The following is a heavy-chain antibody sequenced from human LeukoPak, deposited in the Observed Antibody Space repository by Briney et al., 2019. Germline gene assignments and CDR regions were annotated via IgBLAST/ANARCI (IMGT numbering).Heavy chain of an antibody. CDR1: GFTFSSYA. J-gene: IGHJ4*02. CDR3: AKGLSNWNYGGIDY. V-gene: IGHV3-23*01. D-gene: IGHD1-7*01. Sequence: RTGGSLRLSCAASGFTFSSYAMSWVRQASGKGLGWVSAISGSGGSTYYADSVKGRFTISRDNSKNTLYLQMNSLGAEDTAVYYCAKGLSNWNYGGIDYWGQGTLVTVSS. CDR2: ISGSGGST.